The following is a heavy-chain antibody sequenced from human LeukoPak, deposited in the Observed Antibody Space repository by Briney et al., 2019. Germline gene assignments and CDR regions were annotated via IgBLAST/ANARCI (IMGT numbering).Heavy chain of an antibody. V-gene: IGHV1-18*01. CDR2: ISAYNGNT. Sequence: ASVKVSCKASGYTFTHYGITWVRQAPGQGLEWMGWISAYNGNTNYAQKLQGRVTMTTDTSTSTAYMDLRSLISDDTAVYYCARDEQGSSSFFDYWGQGTLVTVSS. CDR3: ARDEQGSSSFFDY. CDR1: GYTFTHYG. D-gene: IGHD6-6*01. J-gene: IGHJ4*02.